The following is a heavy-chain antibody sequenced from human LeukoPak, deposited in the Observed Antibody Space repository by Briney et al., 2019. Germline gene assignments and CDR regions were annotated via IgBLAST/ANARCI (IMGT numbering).Heavy chain of an antibody. CDR2: INPNSGGT. CDR1: GYTFTSYY. V-gene: IGHV1-2*04. J-gene: IGHJ6*02. D-gene: IGHD6-13*01. CDR3: ARDANGIAAAGPWGGMDV. Sequence: GASVKVSCKASGYTFTSYYMHWVRQAPGQGLEWMGWINPNSGGTNYAQKFQGWVTMTRDTSISTAYMELSRLRSDDTAVYYCARDANGIAAAGPWGGMDVWGQGTTVTVSS.